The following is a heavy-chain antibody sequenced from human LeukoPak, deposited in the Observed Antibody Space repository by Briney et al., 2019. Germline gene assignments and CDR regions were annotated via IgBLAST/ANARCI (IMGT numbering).Heavy chain of an antibody. V-gene: IGHV1-2*02. Sequence: ASVKVSCKASGYTFTGYYMHWVRQAPGQGLEWMGWINPNSGGTNYAQKFQGRVTMTRDTSISTAYMELSRLRSDDTAVYYCARDLSRVAGTTRYWGQGTLVTVSS. CDR2: INPNSGGT. D-gene: IGHD6-19*01. CDR3: ARDLSRVAGTTRY. CDR1: GYTFTGYY. J-gene: IGHJ4*02.